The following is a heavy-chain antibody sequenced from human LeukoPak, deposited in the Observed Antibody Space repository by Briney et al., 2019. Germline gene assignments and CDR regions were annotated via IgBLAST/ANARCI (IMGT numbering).Heavy chain of an antibody. V-gene: IGHV3-7*01. CDR3: ATNRISLDY. CDR2: IKEDGSEK. Sequence: PGGSLRLSCAASGFTFSNSWMTWVRQAPGRGLEWVANIKEDGSEKYYVDSVKGRFTISRDKAKNSLYLQMNSLRAEDTAVYYCATNRISLDYSGQGTLVTVSS. D-gene: IGHD2/OR15-2a*01. CDR1: GFTFSNSW. J-gene: IGHJ4*02.